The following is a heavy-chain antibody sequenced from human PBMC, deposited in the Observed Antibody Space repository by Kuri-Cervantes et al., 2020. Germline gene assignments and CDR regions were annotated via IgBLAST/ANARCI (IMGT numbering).Heavy chain of an antibody. J-gene: IGHJ6*02. V-gene: IGHV3-23*01. Sequence: GGSLRLSCAASGFTFSSYAMSWVRQAPGKGLEWVSAISGSGGSTYYADSVKGRFTISRDNAENSLYLQMNSLRDEDTAVYYCARIRVRYYYGMDVWGQGTTVTVSS. CDR3: ARIRVRYYYGMDV. CDR1: GFTFSSYA. CDR2: ISGSGGST. D-gene: IGHD2-21*01.